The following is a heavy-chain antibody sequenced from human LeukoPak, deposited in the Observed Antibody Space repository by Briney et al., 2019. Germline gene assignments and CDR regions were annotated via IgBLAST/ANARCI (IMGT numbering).Heavy chain of an antibody. CDR3: ARVLARALPYFDY. Sequence: SVKVSCKASGYTFTGYYILWVRQAPRQGLESMGWINPNSGGTGAAQKFQGRVTVTRDTSINTAYMELSSLRSDDTAVYYCARVLARALPYFDYWGQGTLVTVSS. D-gene: IGHD3-3*02. J-gene: IGHJ4*02. V-gene: IGHV1-2*02. CDR1: GYTFTGYY. CDR2: INPNSGGT.